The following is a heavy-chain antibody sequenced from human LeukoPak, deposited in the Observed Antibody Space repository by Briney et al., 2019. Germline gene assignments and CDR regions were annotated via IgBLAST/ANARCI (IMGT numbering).Heavy chain of an antibody. J-gene: IGHJ6*03. CDR3: ARRLVTMVRGVDYYMDV. D-gene: IGHD3-10*01. CDR1: GGSISSYY. V-gene: IGHV4-59*08. Sequence: SETLSLTCTVSGGSISSYYWSWLRQPPGKGLEWIGYIYYSGSTNYNPSLKSRVTISVDTSKNQFSLKLSSVTAADTAVYYCARRLVTMVRGVDYYMDVWGKGTTVTISS. CDR2: IYYSGST.